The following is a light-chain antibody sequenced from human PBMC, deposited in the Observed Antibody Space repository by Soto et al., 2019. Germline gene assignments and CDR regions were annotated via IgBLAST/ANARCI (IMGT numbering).Light chain of an antibody. V-gene: IGKV1-5*01. CDR3: QKYDTYSRT. Sequence: DLQMPQSPSTLSASVGDRGTVTCRASQSINTWLAWYQQKTGKAPKILIYDDSSLQSGVPSRFTGRGSGTELNLTISSLQPDDFATYYCQKYDTYSRTFGQGTKVEI. J-gene: IGKJ1*01. CDR2: DDS. CDR1: QSINTW.